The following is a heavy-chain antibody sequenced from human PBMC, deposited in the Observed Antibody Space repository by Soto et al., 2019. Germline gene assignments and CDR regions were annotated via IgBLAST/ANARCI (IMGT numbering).Heavy chain of an antibody. CDR2: IWYDGSNE. Sequence: GGSLRLSCAASGFTFSSYGMHWVRQAPGKGLEWVAVIWYDGSNEYYADSVKGRFTISRDNSKNTLYLQMNSLRAEDTAVYYCARTHYYYYYYMDVWGKGTTVTVSS. CDR1: GFTFSSYG. J-gene: IGHJ6*03. V-gene: IGHV3-33*01. CDR3: ARTHYYYYYYMDV.